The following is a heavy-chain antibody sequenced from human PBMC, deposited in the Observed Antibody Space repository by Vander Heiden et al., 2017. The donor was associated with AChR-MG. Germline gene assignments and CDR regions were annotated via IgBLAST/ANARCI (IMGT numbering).Heavy chain of an antibody. V-gene: IGHV1-69*06. D-gene: IGHD3-22*01. CDR3: ASGTTFYASSGYFTGHWYFDL. CDR1: GGTFSSYA. Sequence: QVPLVQSRAEVKKPGSSVQVSCKASGGTFSSYAISRARQAPGQGLEWVGGIIPIFGTANYTQKFQGRVTVTADKSTSTAYMELSSLRSADTDVYYCASGTTFYASSGYFTGHWYFDLWGRGTLVTVSS. CDR2: IIPIFGTA. J-gene: IGHJ2*01.